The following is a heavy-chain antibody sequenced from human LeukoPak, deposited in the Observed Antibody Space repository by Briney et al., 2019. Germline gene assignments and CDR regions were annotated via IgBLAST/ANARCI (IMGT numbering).Heavy chain of an antibody. V-gene: IGHV1-3*01. CDR3: ARDDYDILTGYYSGGPIDY. J-gene: IGHJ4*02. Sequence: GASLKVSCKASGYTFTSYAMHWGCEAPGQRLEWMGWINAGVGNTKYSQEFRGRVTMTTDTTTSTAYMELRSLRSDDTAVYDCARDDYDILTGYYSGGPIDYWGQGTLVTVSS. D-gene: IGHD3-9*01. CDR1: GYTFTSYA. CDR2: INAGVGNT.